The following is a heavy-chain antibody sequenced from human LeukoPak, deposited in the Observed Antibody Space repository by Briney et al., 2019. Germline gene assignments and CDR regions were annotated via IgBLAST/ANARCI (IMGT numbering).Heavy chain of an antibody. D-gene: IGHD4-11*01. CDR1: GFTFSSYA. V-gene: IGHV3-66*01. CDR3: ARVTTRDAFDI. Sequence: PGGSLRLSCAASGFTFSSYAMSWVRQAPGKGLEWVSVIYSGGSTYYADSVKGRFTISRDNSKNTLYLQMNSLRAEDTAVYYCARVTTRDAFDIWGQGTMVTVSS. CDR2: IYSGGST. J-gene: IGHJ3*02.